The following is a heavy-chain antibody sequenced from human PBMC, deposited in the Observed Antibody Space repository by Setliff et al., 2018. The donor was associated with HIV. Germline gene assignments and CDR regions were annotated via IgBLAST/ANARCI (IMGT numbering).Heavy chain of an antibody. CDR2: IIPIFGTP. Sequence: SVKVSCKASGGIFSRFAFSWVRQAPGQGLEWTGGIIPIFGTPNYAQKFQGRVTITTDESTNTVYMELYSLTSEDTAIYYCASSAGAVPTTAPYGDYYYYFYMDVWGKGTTVTVSS. CDR1: GGIFSRFA. CDR3: ASSAGAVPTTAPYGDYYYYFYMDV. J-gene: IGHJ6*03. D-gene: IGHD1-1*01. V-gene: IGHV1-69*05.